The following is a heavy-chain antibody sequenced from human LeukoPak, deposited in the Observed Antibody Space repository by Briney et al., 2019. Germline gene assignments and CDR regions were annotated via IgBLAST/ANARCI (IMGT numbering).Heavy chain of an antibody. D-gene: IGHD3-10*01. Sequence: PGGSLRLSCAASRFTFSSYWMSWVRQAPGKGLEWVANIKQDGSEKYYVDSVKGRFTISGDNAKNSLYLQMNSLRAEDTAMYYCARPLWFGKGDAFDIWGQETMVTVSS. CDR2: IKQDGSEK. CDR1: RFTFSSYW. V-gene: IGHV3-7*01. J-gene: IGHJ3*02. CDR3: ARPLWFGKGDAFDI.